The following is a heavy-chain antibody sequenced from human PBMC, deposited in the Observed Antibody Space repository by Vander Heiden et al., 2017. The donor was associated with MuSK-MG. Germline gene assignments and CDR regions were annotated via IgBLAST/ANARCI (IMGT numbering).Heavy chain of an antibody. CDR1: GFTFRNAW. Sequence: EVQLVESGGGSVKPGGSLRLSCAASGFTFRNAWMSWVRQAPGKGLEWVGRIKSKTDGGTTDYAAPVKGRFTISRDDSKNTLYLQMNSLKTEDTAVYYCTTDKGHYYDSSRHWGQGTLVTVSS. J-gene: IGHJ4*02. V-gene: IGHV3-15*01. CDR3: TTDKGHYYDSSRH. CDR2: IKSKTDGGTT. D-gene: IGHD3-22*01.